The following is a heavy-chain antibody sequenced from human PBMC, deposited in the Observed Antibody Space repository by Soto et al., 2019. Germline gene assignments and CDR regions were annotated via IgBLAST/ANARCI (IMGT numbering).Heavy chain of an antibody. CDR2: TYYRSKWYT. V-gene: IGHV6-1*01. CDR1: GDSVASNSAA. D-gene: IGHD1-7*01. CDR3: ARVNWNLGYYGMDV. J-gene: IGHJ6*02. Sequence: SQTLSLTCAISGDSVASNSAAWNWIRQSPSRGLEWLGRTYYRSKWYTDYAESVKSRITINPDTSKNQVSLQLKSVTPEDTAAYYCARVNWNLGYYGMDVWGQGTTVTVSS.